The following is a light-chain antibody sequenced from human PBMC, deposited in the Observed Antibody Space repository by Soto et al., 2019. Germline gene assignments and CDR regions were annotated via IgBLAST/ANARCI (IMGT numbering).Light chain of an antibody. CDR1: QSINGW. CDR2: GAS. CDR3: QQYKNWPPIT. J-gene: IGKJ1*01. V-gene: IGKV1-5*01. Sequence: DIQLTQSPSTLSASVGDRVTITCRASQSINGWLAWYQQKPGQAPNLLIYGASTRATGIPARFSGSASGTEFTLTIRGLQSEDFAVYYCQQYKNWPPITFGQGTTGDIK.